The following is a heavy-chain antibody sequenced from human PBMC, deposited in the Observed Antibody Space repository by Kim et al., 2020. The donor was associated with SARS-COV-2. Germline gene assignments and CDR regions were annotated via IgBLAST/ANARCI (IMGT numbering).Heavy chain of an antibody. V-gene: IGHV4-59*08. CDR1: GGSISSYY. D-gene: IGHD6-13*01. CDR3: ARHSVPHSSSWYLFGTPMDV. J-gene: IGHJ6*02. CDR2: IYYSGST. Sequence: SETLSLTCTVSGGSISSYYWSWIRQPPGKGLEWIGYIYYSGSTNYNPSLKSRVTISVDTSKNQFSLKLSSVTAADTAVYYCARHSVPHSSSWYLFGTPMDVWGQGTTVTVSS.